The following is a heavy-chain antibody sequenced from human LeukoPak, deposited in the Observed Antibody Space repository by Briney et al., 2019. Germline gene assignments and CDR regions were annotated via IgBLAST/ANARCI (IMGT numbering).Heavy chain of an antibody. J-gene: IGHJ4*02. D-gene: IGHD5-24*01. V-gene: IGHV1-46*01. CDR3: ARLSRDGYNEGRIDY. CDR2: INPSGGST. CDR1: GYTFSDYY. Sequence: GASVKVSCKASGYTFSDYYMHWVRQAPGQGLEWMGIINPSGGSTSYAQKFQGRVTMTRDMSTSTVYMELSSLRSEDTAVYYCARLSRDGYNEGRIDYWGQGTLVTVSS.